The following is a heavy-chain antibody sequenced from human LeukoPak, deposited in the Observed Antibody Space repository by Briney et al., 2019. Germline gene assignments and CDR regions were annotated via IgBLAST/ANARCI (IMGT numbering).Heavy chain of an antibody. V-gene: IGHV1-2*02. J-gene: IGHJ4*02. D-gene: IGHD3-9*01. CDR2: INPNSGGT. CDR3: ARSPHILTGENFDY. Sequence: GAPVNVSCKASGYTFTGYYMHWVRQAPGQGLEWMGWINPNSGGTNYAQKFQGRVTMTRDTSINTAYMELSRLRSHDTAVYYCARSPHILTGENFDYWGQGTPVTVSS. CDR1: GYTFTGYY.